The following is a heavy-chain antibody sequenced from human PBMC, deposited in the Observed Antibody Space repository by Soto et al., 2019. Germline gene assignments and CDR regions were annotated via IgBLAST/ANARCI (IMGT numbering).Heavy chain of an antibody. Sequence: QVQLVQSGAEVKKPWSSVKVSGKASGGTFSSYSINWVRQAPGQGLEWLGEIITIFGTANYAQKFQGRVTITADESTSAAYMEMSSLRSADTAVYYCARDGGRDYGGIDYWGQGTLLTVSS. D-gene: IGHD1-26*01. J-gene: IGHJ4*02. CDR3: ARDGGRDYGGIDY. CDR1: GGTFSSYS. CDR2: IITIFGTA. V-gene: IGHV1-69*01.